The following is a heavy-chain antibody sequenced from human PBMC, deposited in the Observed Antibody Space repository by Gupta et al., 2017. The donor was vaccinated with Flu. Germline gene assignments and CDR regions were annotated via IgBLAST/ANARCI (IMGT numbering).Heavy chain of an antibody. Sequence: EVQLVETGGGLIQPGGSLRLSCAASGFTVSSRYMTWVRQAPGKGLEWVSVIFVDGSTHYADSVKGRFTISRDVSKNTLYLQMNNMRVEDTAVYYCARDGDDYDTGYWNWCQGTLVTVS. CDR2: IFVDGST. CDR3: ARDGDDYDTGYWN. J-gene: IGHJ4*02. D-gene: IGHD3-16*01. V-gene: IGHV3-53*02. CDR1: GFTVSSRY.